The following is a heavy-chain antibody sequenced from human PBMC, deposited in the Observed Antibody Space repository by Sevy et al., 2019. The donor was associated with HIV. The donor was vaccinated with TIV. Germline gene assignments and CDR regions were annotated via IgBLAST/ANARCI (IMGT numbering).Heavy chain of an antibody. V-gene: IGHV4-34*01. CDR2: INHSGST. CDR3: ARDVVLSPYYYYGMDV. J-gene: IGHJ6*02. Sequence: SETLSLTCAVYGGSFSGYYWSWIRQPPGKGLEWIGAINHSGSTNYNPSLKSRVTISVDTSKNQFSLKLSSVTAADTAVYYCARDVVLSPYYYYGMDVWGQGTTVTVSS. CDR1: GGSFSGYY. D-gene: IGHD2-15*01.